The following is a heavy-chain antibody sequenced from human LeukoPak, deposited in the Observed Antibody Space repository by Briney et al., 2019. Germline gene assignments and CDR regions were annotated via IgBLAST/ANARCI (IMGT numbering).Heavy chain of an antibody. J-gene: IGHJ6*03. Sequence: GGSLRLSCAASGFTFSSYAMSWVRQAPGKGLEWVSAISGSGGSTYYADSVKGRFTISRDNSKNTLYLQMNSLRAEDTAVYYCAKTRGDIVVVPAAPRGYYMDVWGKGTTVTVSS. D-gene: IGHD2-2*01. CDR1: GFTFSSYA. CDR2: ISGSGGST. V-gene: IGHV3-23*01. CDR3: AKTRGDIVVVPAAPRGYYMDV.